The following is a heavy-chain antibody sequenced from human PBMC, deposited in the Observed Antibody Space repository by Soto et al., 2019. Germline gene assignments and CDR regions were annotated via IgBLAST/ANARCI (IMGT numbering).Heavy chain of an antibody. CDR2: INHSGST. CDR1: GGSFSGYY. D-gene: IGHD2-15*01. CDR3: ARGWSRNSGGSCYGFDP. Sequence: SETLSLTCAVYGGSFSGYYWSWIRQLPGKGLEWIGEINHSGSTNYNPSLKSRVTISVDTSKNQFSLKLSSVTAADTAVYYCARGWSRNSGGSCYGFDPWGQGTLVTVSS. V-gene: IGHV4-34*01. J-gene: IGHJ5*02.